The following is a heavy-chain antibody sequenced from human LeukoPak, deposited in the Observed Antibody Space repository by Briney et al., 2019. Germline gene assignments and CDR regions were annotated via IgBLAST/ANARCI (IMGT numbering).Heavy chain of an antibody. J-gene: IGHJ6*02. CDR3: AKARFAPSNYYFYSGMDV. Sequence: GGSLRLSCAASGFTFGSYAMSWVRQAPGKGLEWVSAISGTGGSTYYADSVKGRFTISRDNSKNTLYLQMNSLRAEDMALYYCAKARFAPSNYYFYSGMDVWGQGTTVTVSS. D-gene: IGHD3-10*01. V-gene: IGHV3-23*01. CDR1: GFTFGSYA. CDR2: ISGTGGST.